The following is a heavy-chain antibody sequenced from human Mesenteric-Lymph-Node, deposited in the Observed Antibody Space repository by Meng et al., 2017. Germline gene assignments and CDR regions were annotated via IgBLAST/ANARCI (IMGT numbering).Heavy chain of an antibody. J-gene: IGHJ6*02. CDR2: INPSGDT. CDR3: ASGGITMVRGVISPYYYYYGMDV. V-gene: IGHV4-34*01. CDR1: GGSFSGYY. Sequence: SETLSLTCAVYGGSFSGYYWSWIRQPPGKGLEWIGQINPSGDTNYSPSLKSRVTISVDTSKNQFSLKLSSVTAADTAVYYCASGGITMVRGVISPYYYYYGMDVWGQGTTVTVSS. D-gene: IGHD3-10*01.